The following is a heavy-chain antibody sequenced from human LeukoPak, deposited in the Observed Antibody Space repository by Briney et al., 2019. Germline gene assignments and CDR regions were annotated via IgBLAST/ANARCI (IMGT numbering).Heavy chain of an antibody. CDR3: ARRRYYDGSGYLE. CDR1: GDSVSRSDSY. CDR2: IYYSGST. D-gene: IGHD3-22*01. Sequence: SETLSLTCSVSGDSVSRSDSYWDWIRQPPGKRLEWIGTIYYSGSTYYSPSLKSRVTMSVDPSNNQFSLNLRSVTAADTAVYYCARRRYYDGSGYLEWGQGTLLSVSS. V-gene: IGHV4-39*01. J-gene: IGHJ1*01.